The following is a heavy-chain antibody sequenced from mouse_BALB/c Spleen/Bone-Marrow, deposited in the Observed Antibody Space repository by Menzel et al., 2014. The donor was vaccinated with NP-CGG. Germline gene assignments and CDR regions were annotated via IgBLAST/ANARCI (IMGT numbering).Heavy chain of an antibody. D-gene: IGHD1-1*01. CDR3: ARRYGSSYRYWYFDV. CDR1: GFDFSRFW. V-gene: IGHV4-1*02. Sequence: EVMLVESGDGLVQPGGSLKVSCAASGFDFSRFWMSWVRQAPGKGLEWIGEINPDSGTINYTPSLKDKFIISRDSAKNTLYLQMSKVRSEDTALYYCARRYGSSYRYWYFDVWGAGTTVTVSS. J-gene: IGHJ1*01. CDR2: INPDSGTI.